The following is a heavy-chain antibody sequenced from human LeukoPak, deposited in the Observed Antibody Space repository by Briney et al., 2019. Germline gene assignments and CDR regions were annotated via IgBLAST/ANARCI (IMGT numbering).Heavy chain of an antibody. V-gene: IGHV3-23*01. CDR1: GFTFSSYA. D-gene: IGHD6-19*01. J-gene: IGHJ3*02. Sequence: PGGSLRLSCAASGFTFSSYAMSWVRQAPGKGLEWVSAISGSGGSTYYADSVKGRFTISRDNSKNTLYLQMNSLRAEDTAVYYCDASRAVAGMGDAFDIWGQGTMVTVSS. CDR2: ISGSGGST. CDR3: DASRAVAGMGDAFDI.